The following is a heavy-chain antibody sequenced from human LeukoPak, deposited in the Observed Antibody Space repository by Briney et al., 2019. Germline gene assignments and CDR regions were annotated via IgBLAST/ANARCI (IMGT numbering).Heavy chain of an antibody. CDR2: INPSGGST. CDR1: GYTFTSYY. D-gene: IGHD3-3*01. CDR3: ARQGLRFLEWLETGWDY. J-gene: IGHJ4*02. V-gene: IGHV1-46*01. Sequence: ASVKVSCKASGYTFTSYYIHWVRQAPGQGLEWMGIINPSGGSTTYAQKFQGRVTMTRDTSTSTVYMELSSLRSEDTAVYYCARQGLRFLEWLETGWDYWGQGTLVTVSS.